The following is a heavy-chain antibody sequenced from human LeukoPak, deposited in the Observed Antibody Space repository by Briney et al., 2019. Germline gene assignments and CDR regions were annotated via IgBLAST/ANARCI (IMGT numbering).Heavy chain of an antibody. D-gene: IGHD6-6*01. CDR2: ISSSSSYI. Sequence: GGSLRLSCAASGFTFSSYSMNWVRQAPGKGLEWVSFISSSSSYIHYADSVKGRLTISRDNAKNSLYLQMNSLRAEDTAVHYCARDWVTYSSSPRPFDYWGQGTLVTVSS. CDR3: ARDWVTYSSSPRPFDY. V-gene: IGHV3-21*01. CDR1: GFTFSSYS. J-gene: IGHJ4*02.